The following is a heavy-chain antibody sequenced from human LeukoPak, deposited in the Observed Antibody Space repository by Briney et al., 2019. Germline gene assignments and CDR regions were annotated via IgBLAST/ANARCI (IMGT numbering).Heavy chain of an antibody. CDR2: IYPGDSGN. V-gene: IGHV5-51*01. D-gene: IGHD6-19*01. CDR3: ARHLTYASAWYCADY. Sequence: SGAPLKISCKGSGYSFTSYWIGWVRQMPGKGLEWMGIIYPGDSGNRYSPSFQGQVTISADKSISTAYLQWSSLKASDTAMYYGARHLTYASAWYCADYWGQGALVTVSS. J-gene: IGHJ4*02. CDR1: GYSFTSYW.